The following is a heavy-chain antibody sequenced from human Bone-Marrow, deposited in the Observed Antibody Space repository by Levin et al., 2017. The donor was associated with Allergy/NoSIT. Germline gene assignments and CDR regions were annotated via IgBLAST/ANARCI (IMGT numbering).Heavy chain of an antibody. CDR1: GFTFSGFA. D-gene: IGHD3-3*01. CDR2: ISYNGDTT. V-gene: IGHV3-23*01. CDR3: ARNPRIVILGVAPPYYFGMHV. Sequence: GGSLRLSCAASGFTFSGFAMSWVRQAPGKGLGWVSAISYNGDTTYYADSVKGRFTISRDNSKNTLYLQLATLRAEDTALYYCARNPRIVILGVAPPYYFGMHVWGQGTAVTGSS. J-gene: IGHJ6*02.